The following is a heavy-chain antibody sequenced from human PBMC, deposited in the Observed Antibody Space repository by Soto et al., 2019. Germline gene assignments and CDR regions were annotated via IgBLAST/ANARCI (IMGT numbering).Heavy chain of an antibody. CDR1: GYTLTELS. J-gene: IGHJ6*02. CDR3: ATTLTGPREYYYYYGMDV. D-gene: IGHD3-9*01. Sequence: GASVKVSCKVSGYTLTELSMHWVRQAPGKGLEWMGGFDPEDGETIYAQKFQGRVTMTEDTSTDTAYMELSSLRSEDTAVYYCATTLTGPREYYYYYGMDVWGQGTTVTVSS. V-gene: IGHV1-24*01. CDR2: FDPEDGET.